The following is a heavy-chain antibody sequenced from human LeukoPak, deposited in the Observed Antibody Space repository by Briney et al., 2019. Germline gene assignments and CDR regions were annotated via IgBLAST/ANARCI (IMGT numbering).Heavy chain of an antibody. CDR3: ARDGLPATVANWFDP. CDR2: ISRNGIYI. CDR1: GFTFNNYT. J-gene: IGHJ5*02. D-gene: IGHD2-15*01. Sequence: PGGSPRLSCAASGFTFNNYTMNWVRQAPGKGLEWVSSISRNGIYIKYVDSVKGRFTVSRDNAKNSLYLQMNSLRAEDTAVYYCARDGLPATVANWFDPWGQGTLVTVSS. V-gene: IGHV3-21*01.